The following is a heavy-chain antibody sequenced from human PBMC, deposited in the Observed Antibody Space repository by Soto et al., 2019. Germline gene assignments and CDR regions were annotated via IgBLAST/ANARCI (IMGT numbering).Heavy chain of an antibody. V-gene: IGHV4-4*02. Sequence: PSETLSLTCAVSSGSISSSNWCSSVREPPGKELEWIGEIYHRGSTTYNPSLKSRFPISVDKSKNKSSLRLSSVTAADTAVYYCARGGGEIFGVVIDHDAFDIWRQGTMVTV. CDR2: IYHRGST. CDR3: ARGGGEIFGVVIDHDAFDI. D-gene: IGHD3-3*01. J-gene: IGHJ3*02. CDR1: SGSISSSNW.